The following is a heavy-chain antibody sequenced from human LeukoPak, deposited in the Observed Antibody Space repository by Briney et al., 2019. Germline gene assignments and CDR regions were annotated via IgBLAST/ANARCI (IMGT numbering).Heavy chain of an antibody. J-gene: IGHJ4*02. CDR3: ARSDLGTITARPFHY. V-gene: IGHV1-18*01. Sequence: ASVKVSCRASGYTFSNFGIAWVRQAPGQGLEWMGWISGYQGSTKYAQKFQGRVTMTIDRSTSTAYMDLRSLRSDDTAMYFCARSDLGTITARPFHYWGQGTLVAVSS. D-gene: IGHD5-12*01. CDR1: GYTFSNFG. CDR2: ISGYQGST.